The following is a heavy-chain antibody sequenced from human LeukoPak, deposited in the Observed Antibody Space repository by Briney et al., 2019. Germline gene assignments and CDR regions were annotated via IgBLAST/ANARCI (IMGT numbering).Heavy chain of an antibody. CDR2: IVVGSGNT. J-gene: IGHJ6*04. CDR3: AADYDYYGSGSYYGNYYYGMDV. Sequence: GTSVKVSCKASGFTFTSSAVQWVRQARGQPLEWIGWIVVGSGNTNYAQKFQERVTITRDMSTSTAYMELSSLRSEDTAVYYCAADYDYYGSGSYYGNYYYGMDVWGKGTTVTVSS. V-gene: IGHV1-58*01. D-gene: IGHD3-10*01. CDR1: GFTFTSSA.